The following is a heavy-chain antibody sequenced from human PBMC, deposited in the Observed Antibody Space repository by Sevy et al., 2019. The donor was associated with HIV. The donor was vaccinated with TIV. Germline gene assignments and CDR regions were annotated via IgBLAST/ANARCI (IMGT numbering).Heavy chain of an antibody. D-gene: IGHD1-26*01. CDR1: GFTFSNAW. CDR3: NIARWSTEDYYNY. Sequence: GGSLRLSCAASGFTFSNAWMSWVRQAPGKGLEWVCRIKGKIYDRTIEYAEPVKGRFSISRDDSNKTLYMQMNRMKTEETDVSYCNIARWSTEDYYNYWGQGTLVTVSS. V-gene: IGHV3-15*01. J-gene: IGHJ4*02. CDR2: IKGKIYDRTI.